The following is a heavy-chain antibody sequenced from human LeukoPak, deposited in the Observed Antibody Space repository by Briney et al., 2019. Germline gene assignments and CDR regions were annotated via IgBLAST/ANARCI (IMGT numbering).Heavy chain of an antibody. Sequence: GRSLRLSCAASGFTFSSYGMHWVRQAPGKGLEWVAVIWYDGSNKYYADSVKGRFTISRDNSKNTLYLQMNSLRAEDTAVYYCARDWRIQLWRKYFDLWGRGTLVTVSS. CDR3: ARDWRIQLWRKYFDL. CDR1: GFTFSSYG. J-gene: IGHJ2*01. V-gene: IGHV3-33*01. D-gene: IGHD5-18*01. CDR2: IWYDGSNK.